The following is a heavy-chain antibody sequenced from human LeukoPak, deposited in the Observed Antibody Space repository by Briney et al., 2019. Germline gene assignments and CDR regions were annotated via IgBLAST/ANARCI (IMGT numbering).Heavy chain of an antibody. J-gene: IGHJ4*02. CDR3: ASRFSSGWYSSGGIDY. D-gene: IGHD6-19*01. CDR2: IIPIFGTA. CDR1: GGTFSSYA. Sequence: ASVKVSSKASGGTFSSYAISWVRQAPGQGLEWMGRIIPIFGTANYAQKFQGRVTITTDESTSTAYMELSSLRSEDTAVYYCASRFSSGWYSSGGIDYWGQGTLVTVSS. V-gene: IGHV1-69*05.